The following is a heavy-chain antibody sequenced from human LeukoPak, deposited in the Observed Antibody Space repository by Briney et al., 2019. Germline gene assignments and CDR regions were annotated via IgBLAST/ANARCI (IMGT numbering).Heavy chain of an antibody. J-gene: IGHJ4*02. D-gene: IGHD6-6*01. CDR1: GGSISSSSYY. CDR2: IYYSGST. CDR3: ARSPKVGSSLDY. Sequence: PSETLSLTCTVSGGSISSSSYYWGWIRQPPGKGLEWIGSIYYSGSTYYNPSLKSRVTISVDTSKNQFSLKLSSVTAADTAVYYCARSPKVGSSLDYWGQGTLVTVSS. V-gene: IGHV4-39*07.